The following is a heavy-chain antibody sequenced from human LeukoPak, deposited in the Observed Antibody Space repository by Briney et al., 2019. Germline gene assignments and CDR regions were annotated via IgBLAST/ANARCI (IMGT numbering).Heavy chain of an antibody. CDR1: GFTFSSYG. J-gene: IGHJ4*02. CDR3: AKLPSYYDPETDY. V-gene: IGHV3-30*18. Sequence: PGRSLRLSCAASGFTFSSYGMHWVRQAAGKGLEWVAVISYDGSNKYYADSVKGRFTISRDNSKNTLYLQMNSLRAEDPAVYYCAKLPSYYDPETDYWGQGTLVTVSS. CDR2: ISYDGSNK. D-gene: IGHD1-26*01.